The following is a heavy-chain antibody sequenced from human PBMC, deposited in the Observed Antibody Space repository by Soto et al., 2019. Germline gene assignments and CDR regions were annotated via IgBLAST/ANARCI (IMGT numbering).Heavy chain of an antibody. V-gene: IGHV1-3*01. J-gene: IGHJ3*02. CDR3: ARDIVVVVAATHDAFDI. CDR2: INAGNGNT. CDR1: GSTFTSYA. Sequence: ASVQVSFTASGSTFTSYAMHWVRQAPGQRLEWMGWINAGNGNTKYSQKFQGRVTITRDTSASTAYMELSSLRSEDTAVYYCARDIVVVVAATHDAFDIWGQGTMVTVAS. D-gene: IGHD2-15*01.